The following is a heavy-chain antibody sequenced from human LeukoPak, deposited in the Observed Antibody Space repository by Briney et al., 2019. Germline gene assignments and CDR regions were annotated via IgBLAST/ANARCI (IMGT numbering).Heavy chain of an antibody. CDR1: GGSLSSYY. V-gene: IGHV4-59*08. Sequence: SETLSLTCTVSGGSLSSYYWSWIRQPPGKGLEWIGYIYYSGSTNYNPSLKSRVTISVDTSKNQFSLKLSSVTAADTAVYYCARQVVLGSHYYGMDVWGQGTTVTVSS. J-gene: IGHJ6*02. CDR3: ARQVVLGSHYYGMDV. D-gene: IGHD2-2*01. CDR2: IYYSGST.